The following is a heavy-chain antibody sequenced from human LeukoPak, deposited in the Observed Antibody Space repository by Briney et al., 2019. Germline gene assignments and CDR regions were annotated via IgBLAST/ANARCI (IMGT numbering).Heavy chain of an antibody. V-gene: IGHV3-21*01. D-gene: IGHD4-23*01. CDR2: ISSSSSYI. CDR1: GFTFSSYS. CDR3: ASLTTVVTQQDY. Sequence: GGSLRLSCAASGFTFSSYSMNWVRQAPGEGLEWVSSISSSSSYIYYADSVKGRFTISRDNAKNSLYLQMNSLRAEDTAVYYCASLTTVVTQQDYWGQGTLVTVSS. J-gene: IGHJ4*02.